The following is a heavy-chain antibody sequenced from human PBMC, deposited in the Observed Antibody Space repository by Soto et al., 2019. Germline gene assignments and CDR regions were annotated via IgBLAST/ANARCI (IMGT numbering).Heavy chain of an antibody. V-gene: IGHV3-23*01. CDR1: GFTFSSYA. CDR2: ISGSGGST. CDR3: AKDIVVVPAAIAAAGNWYFDL. Sequence: GGSLRLSCAASGFTFSSYAMSWVRQAPGKGLEWVSAISGSGGSTYYADSVKGRFTISRDNSKNTLYLQMNSLRAEDTAVYYCAKDIVVVPAAIAAAGNWYFDLWGRGTLVTVSS. D-gene: IGHD2-2*02. J-gene: IGHJ2*01.